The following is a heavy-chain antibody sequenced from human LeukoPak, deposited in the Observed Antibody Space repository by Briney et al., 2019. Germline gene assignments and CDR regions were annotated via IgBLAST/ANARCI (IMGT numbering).Heavy chain of an antibody. CDR3: ARVPLGQWLANYFDY. CDR1: GGSFSGYY. D-gene: IGHD6-19*01. Sequence: PSETLSLTCAVYGGSFSGYYWSWIRQPPGKGLEWIGEINHSGSTNYNPSLKSRVTISVDTSKNQFSLKLSSVTAADTAVYYCARVPLGQWLANYFDYWGQGTPVTVSS. V-gene: IGHV4-34*01. CDR2: INHSGST. J-gene: IGHJ4*02.